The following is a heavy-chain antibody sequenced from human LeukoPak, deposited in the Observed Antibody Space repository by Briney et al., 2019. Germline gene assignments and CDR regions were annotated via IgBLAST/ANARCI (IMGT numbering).Heavy chain of an antibody. CDR2: VNTDGSHT. CDR3: ARGDLTFWGFPH. D-gene: IGHD7-27*01. Sequence: PGGSLRLSCAASGFTFSSYWMHWVRQAPGKGLMWVSRVNTDGSHTNYADSVKGRFTISRDNAKNALYLQMNSLRAEDTAICYCARGDLTFWGFPHWGQGALVTVSS. V-gene: IGHV3-74*01. J-gene: IGHJ4*02. CDR1: GFTFSSYW.